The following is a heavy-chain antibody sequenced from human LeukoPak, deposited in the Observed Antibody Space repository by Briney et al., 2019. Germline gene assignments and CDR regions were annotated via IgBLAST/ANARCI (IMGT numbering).Heavy chain of an antibody. CDR2: IRFDGGNN. CDR3: TRDGGDCSFDY. J-gene: IGHJ4*02. D-gene: IGHD2-15*01. Sequence: GGSLRLSCAASGFTFSNYGMHWVRQAPGKGLEWVAFIRFDGGNNRYADSVKGRFSISRDNSKNTLYLQMIRLGAEDTALYFCTRDGGDCSFDYWGQGTLVTVSS. CDR1: GFTFSNYG. V-gene: IGHV3-30*02.